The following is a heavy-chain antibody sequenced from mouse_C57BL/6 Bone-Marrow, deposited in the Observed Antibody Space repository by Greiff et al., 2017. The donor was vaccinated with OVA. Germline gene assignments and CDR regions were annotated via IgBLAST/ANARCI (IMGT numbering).Heavy chain of an antibody. CDR1: GFPITSGYY. CDR3: AGELALFAY. J-gene: IGHJ3*01. V-gene: IGHV12-3*01. D-gene: IGHD4-1*01. CDR2: IPHSGGT. Sequence: VQLVESGPGLVKPSQSLFLTCSITGFPITSGYYWIWIRHPPGKPLEWMGYIPHSGGTFYNPSLQSPISITRETSKNQFFLQLNSVSTADTARYYWAGELALFAYWGQGTLVTVSA.